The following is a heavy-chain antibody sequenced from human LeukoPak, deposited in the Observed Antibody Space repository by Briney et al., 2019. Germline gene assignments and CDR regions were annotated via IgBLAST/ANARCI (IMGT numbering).Heavy chain of an antibody. CDR1: EFTFSTYW. J-gene: IGHJ4*02. Sequence: GGSLRLSCAASEFTFSTYWMSWVRQAPGKGPEWVANIRQDGGEIYSVDSVKGRFTISRDNAKSSLYLQMNSLRAEDTAVYYCARDKITGASSFDHWGQGTLVTVSS. D-gene: IGHD1-14*01. CDR2: IRQDGGEI. V-gene: IGHV3-7*04. CDR3: ARDKITGASSFDH.